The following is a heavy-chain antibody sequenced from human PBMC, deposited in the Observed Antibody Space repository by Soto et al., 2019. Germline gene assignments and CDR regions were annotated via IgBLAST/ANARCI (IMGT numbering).Heavy chain of an antibody. Sequence: SGTTLVNPTHTLTLTCTFSGFSLSTSGMFVRGVRQPPWKALEWLALIDGDDDKYYSTSLKTRLTISKDTSKNQVVLTMTNMDPVDTATYYCARTGGGTSCYTSYYGMDVWGQGTTVTVSS. V-gene: IGHV2-70*20. J-gene: IGHJ6*02. CDR1: GFSLSTSGMF. D-gene: IGHD2-2*02. CDR3: ARTGGGTSCYTSYYGMDV. CDR2: IDGDDDK.